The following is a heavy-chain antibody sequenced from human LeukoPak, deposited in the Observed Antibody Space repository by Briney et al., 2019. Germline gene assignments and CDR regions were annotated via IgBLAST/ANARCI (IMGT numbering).Heavy chain of an antibody. V-gene: IGHV4-59*01. Sequence: SETLSLTCTVSGGSINNYYWSWIRQPPGKGLEWIGYIYYRGSTNYNPSLKSRVTISVDTSKNQFSLKLSSVTAADTAVYYCARDLPDYGDYENRYYYYYYMDVWGKGTTVTVSS. J-gene: IGHJ6*03. CDR2: IYYRGST. CDR3: ARDLPDYGDYENRYYYYYYMDV. CDR1: GGSINNYY. D-gene: IGHD4-17*01.